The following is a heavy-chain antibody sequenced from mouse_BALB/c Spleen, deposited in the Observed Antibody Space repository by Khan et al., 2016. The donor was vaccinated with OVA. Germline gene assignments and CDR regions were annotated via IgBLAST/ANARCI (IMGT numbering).Heavy chain of an antibody. CDR3: ARGGGTAPFAY. CDR1: GFTFSDYG. CDR2: ISDFAYTI. Sequence: EVELVESGGGLVQPGGSRKLSCEASGFTFSDYGMAWVRQAPGKGPEWVAFISDFAYTIYYADTVTGRFTISRENAKHTLYLEMSSLRSEGTAIYYCARGGGTAPFAYWGLGTLVTVSA. J-gene: IGHJ3*01. D-gene: IGHD1-2*01. V-gene: IGHV5-15*02.